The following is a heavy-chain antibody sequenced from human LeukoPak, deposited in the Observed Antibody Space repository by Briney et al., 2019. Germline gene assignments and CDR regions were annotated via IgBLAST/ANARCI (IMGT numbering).Heavy chain of an antibody. V-gene: IGHV3-33*06. Sequence: GGSLRLSCAASGFTFSSYGMHWVRQAPGKGLEWVAVIWYDGSNKYYADSVKGRFTISRDSSKNTLYLQMNSLRAEDTAVYYCAKVSGGGLYYDGMDVWGQGTTVTVSS. CDR3: AKVSGGGLYYDGMDV. J-gene: IGHJ6*02. D-gene: IGHD1-14*01. CDR2: IWYDGSNK. CDR1: GFTFSSYG.